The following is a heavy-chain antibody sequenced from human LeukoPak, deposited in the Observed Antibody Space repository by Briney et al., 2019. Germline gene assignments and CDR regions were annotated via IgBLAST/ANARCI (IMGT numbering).Heavy chain of an antibody. V-gene: IGHV3-9*01. Sequence: GGSLRLSCAASGFTFDDYAMHWVRQAPGKGLEWVSGISWISGSIGYADSVKGRFTISRDNAKNSLYLQMNSLRAEDTALYYCAKDGYSSSKIRRYYYYYYYMDVWGKGSTVFVSS. CDR1: GFTFDDYA. CDR3: AKDGYSSSKIRRYYYYYYYMDV. J-gene: IGHJ6*03. CDR2: ISWISGSI. D-gene: IGHD6-13*01.